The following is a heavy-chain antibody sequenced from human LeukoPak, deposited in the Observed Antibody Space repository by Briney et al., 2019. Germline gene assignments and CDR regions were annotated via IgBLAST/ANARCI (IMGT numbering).Heavy chain of an antibody. CDR1: GYTFTDYY. CDR3: ARDREYGTLYYYYYYMDV. V-gene: IGHV1-2*02. D-gene: IGHD3-10*01. CDR2: INPNSGGT. J-gene: IGHJ6*03. Sequence: ASVKVSCKASGYTFTDYYMQWVRQAPGQGLEWMGWINPNSGGTNYAQKFQGRVTMTRDTSISTAYMELSRLRSDDTAVYYCARDREYGTLYYYYYYMDVWGKGTTVTVSS.